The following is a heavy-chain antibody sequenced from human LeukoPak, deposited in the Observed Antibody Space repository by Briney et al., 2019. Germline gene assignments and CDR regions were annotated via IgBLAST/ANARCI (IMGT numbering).Heavy chain of an antibody. CDR3: AREIGYGRPFDY. V-gene: IGHV4-59*01. CDR2: ILYTGST. Sequence: PSETLSLTCTVSNGSISSYYWNWIRQPPGKGLEWIGYILYTGSTNYNPSLKSRATISVDPSKKQISLKLRSVTAADTAVYYCAREIGYGRPFDYWGQGTLFTVSS. CDR1: NGSISSYY. J-gene: IGHJ4*02. D-gene: IGHD1-26*01.